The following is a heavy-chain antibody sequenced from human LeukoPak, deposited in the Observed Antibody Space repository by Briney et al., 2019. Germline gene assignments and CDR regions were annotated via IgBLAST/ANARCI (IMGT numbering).Heavy chain of an antibody. CDR3: ARGGDWYQLLLYPWFDP. J-gene: IGHJ5*02. Sequence: SETLSLTCAVYGGSFSGYYWSWIRQPPGKGREWIGEINHSGSTNYNPSLKSRVTISVDTSKNQFSLKLSSVTAADTAVYYCARGGDWYQLLLYPWFDPWGQGALVTVSS. V-gene: IGHV4-34*01. D-gene: IGHD2-2*01. CDR1: GGSFSGYY. CDR2: INHSGST.